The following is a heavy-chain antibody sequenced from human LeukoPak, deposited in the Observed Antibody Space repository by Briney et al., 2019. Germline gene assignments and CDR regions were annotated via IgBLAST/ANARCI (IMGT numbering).Heavy chain of an antibody. CDR3: ARELYCSCGSCSDY. CDR2: IIPIFGTA. Sequence: FSVKVSCKASLCTFSRYAISWVRQAPGQGLEWMGGIIPIFGTANYAQKFQDRVTITADESTSTAYMELSSLRSEDTGVYYCARELYCSCGSCSDYWGQGTLVTFSS. V-gene: IGHV1-69*13. D-gene: IGHD2-15*01. J-gene: IGHJ4*02. CDR1: LCTFSRYA.